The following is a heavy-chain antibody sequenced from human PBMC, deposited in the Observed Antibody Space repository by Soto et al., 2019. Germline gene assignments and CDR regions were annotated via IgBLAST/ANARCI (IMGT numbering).Heavy chain of an antibody. CDR2: INHSGNT. J-gene: IGHJ5*01. CDR1: GASLSDNY. D-gene: IGHD2-21*01. V-gene: IGHV4-34*01. CDR3: ARGRGEFDA. Sequence: QVHVQQWGAGLLKPSETLSLTCAVYGASLSDNYCNWLRQPPGKGLEWIGEINHSGNTNYNPSLRSRVTISIDTSKNQLSLNLRSVSAADTAVYYCARGRGEFDAWGHGTPVTVSS.